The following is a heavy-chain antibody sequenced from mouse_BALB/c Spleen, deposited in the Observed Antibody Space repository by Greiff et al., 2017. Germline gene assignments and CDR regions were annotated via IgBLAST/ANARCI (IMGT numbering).Heavy chain of an antibody. Sequence: VQLHQSGPGLVQPSQSLSITCTVSGFSLTSYGVHWVRQSPGKGLEWLGVIWSGGSTDYNAAFISRLSISKDNSKSQVFFKMNSLQADDTAIYYCARFYYGNYGYYAMDYWGQGTSVTVSS. J-gene: IGHJ4*01. CDR2: IWSGGST. D-gene: IGHD2-1*01. V-gene: IGHV2-4-1*01. CDR1: GFSLTSYG. CDR3: ARFYYGNYGYYAMDY.